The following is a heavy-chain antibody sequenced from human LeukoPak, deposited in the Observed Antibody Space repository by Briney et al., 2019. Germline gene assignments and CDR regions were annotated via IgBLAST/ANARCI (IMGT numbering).Heavy chain of an antibody. CDR1: GFTFSSYW. CDR2: IKQDGSEK. Sequence: GGSLRLSCAASGFTFSSYWMSWVRQAPGKGLEWVANIKQDGSEKYCVDSVKGRFTISRDNAKNSLYLQMNSLRAEDTAVYYCAREVHSSSWYYYYYYMDVWGKGTTVTISS. J-gene: IGHJ6*03. CDR3: AREVHSSSWYYYYYYMDV. D-gene: IGHD6-13*01. V-gene: IGHV3-7*01.